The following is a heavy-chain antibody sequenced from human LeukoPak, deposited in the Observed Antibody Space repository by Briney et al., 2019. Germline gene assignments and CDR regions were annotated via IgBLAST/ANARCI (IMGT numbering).Heavy chain of an antibody. CDR3: ARGMAVAYDYNWFDP. J-gene: IGHJ5*02. D-gene: IGHD5-12*01. CDR2: INANGST. Sequence: SETLSLNCSVSGVSISSYYWRWLRQTAGQGLEWIGRINANGSTRFDPSLKSRVTMSVDTSKNQFSLKLSAVTAADTAVYCCARGMAVAYDYNWFDPWGQGTLVTVSS. V-gene: IGHV4-4*07. CDR1: GVSISSYY.